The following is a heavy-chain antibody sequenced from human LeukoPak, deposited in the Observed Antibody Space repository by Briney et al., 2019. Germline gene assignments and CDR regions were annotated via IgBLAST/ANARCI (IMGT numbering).Heavy chain of an antibody. Sequence: PGGSLRLSCAASGFTFSNAWMSWVRQAPGKGLEWVGRIKSKTDGGTTDYAAPVKGRFTISRDDSKNTLYLQMNSLKTEDTAVYYCTTDGKHRFLEWLGGMGYFDYWGQGTLVTVSS. CDR1: GFTFSNAW. D-gene: IGHD3-3*01. CDR3: TTDGKHRFLEWLGGMGYFDY. J-gene: IGHJ4*02. V-gene: IGHV3-15*01. CDR2: IKSKTDGGTT.